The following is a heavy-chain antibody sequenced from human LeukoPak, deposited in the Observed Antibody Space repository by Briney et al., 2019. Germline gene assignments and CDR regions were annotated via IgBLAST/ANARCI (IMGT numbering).Heavy chain of an antibody. CDR3: VRGYSFGPYGMDV. CDR1: GFXLSSYA. V-gene: IGHV3-64D*09. Sequence: GGSLRLSCSASGFXLSSYAIHWVRQAPGKGLEYVSAISDSGGSTYYADSVKGRFTISRDNSKNTLYLQMSSLRAEDTAVYFCVRGYSFGPYGMDVWGQGSTVTVSS. J-gene: IGHJ6*02. CDR2: ISDSGGST. D-gene: IGHD2-15*01.